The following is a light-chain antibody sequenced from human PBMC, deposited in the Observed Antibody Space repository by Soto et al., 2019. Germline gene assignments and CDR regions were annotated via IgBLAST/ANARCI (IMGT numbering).Light chain of an antibody. CDR1: QGISSY. J-gene: IGKJ1*01. V-gene: IGKV1-8*01. Sequence: AIRMTQSPSSFSASTGDRVTITCRASQGISSYLAWYQQKPGKAPKLLIYAASTLQSGVPSRFSGSGSGTDFTPTISCLQSEDFATFYCQKYYSYPRTFGKGTKVKIK. CDR2: AAS. CDR3: QKYYSYPRT.